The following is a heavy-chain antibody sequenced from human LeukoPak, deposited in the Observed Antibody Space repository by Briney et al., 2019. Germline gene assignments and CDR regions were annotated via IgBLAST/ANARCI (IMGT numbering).Heavy chain of an antibody. CDR3: ARNASDSGTSYFDY. V-gene: IGHV4-39*01. Sequence: PSETLSLTCTVSGGSIGISTYYWGWIRQPPGKGLEWIGSIYYSGSTSYNPSLKSRVTISVDTSKNQFSLKLDSVTAADTAVYYCARNASDSGTSYFDYWGQGTLVTVSS. CDR2: IYYSGST. J-gene: IGHJ4*02. CDR1: GGSIGISTYY. D-gene: IGHD1-26*01.